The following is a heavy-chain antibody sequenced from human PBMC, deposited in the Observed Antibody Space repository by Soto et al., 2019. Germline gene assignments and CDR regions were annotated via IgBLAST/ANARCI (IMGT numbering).Heavy chain of an antibody. J-gene: IGHJ3*01. D-gene: IGHD1-7*01. CDR2: ISYSADKT. V-gene: IGHV3-23*01. Sequence: EVQLLESGGGLVQPGGSLRLSCAASGSTFNTYVMNWVRQAPGKGLEWVSTISYSADKTHYADPVKGRFTISRDNSRDTLFLQMNSLRADDAAVYYCARRARTATTNWGAFDVWGQGTMVTVSS. CDR1: GSTFNTYV. CDR3: ARRARTATTNWGAFDV.